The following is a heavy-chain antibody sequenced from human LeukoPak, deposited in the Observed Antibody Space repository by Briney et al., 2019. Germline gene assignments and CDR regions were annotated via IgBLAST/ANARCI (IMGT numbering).Heavy chain of an antibody. J-gene: IGHJ4*02. D-gene: IGHD3-22*01. V-gene: IGHV4-30-4*01. Sequence: SETLSLTCTVSGGSISSGDYYWSWIRQPPGKGLEWIGYIYYSGSTYYNPSLKSRVTISVDTSKNQFSLKLSSVTAADTAVYYCARDGAWGHYYDSSGYFDYWGQGTLVTVSS. CDR3: ARDGAWGHYYDSSGYFDY. CDR1: GGSISSGDYY. CDR2: IYYSGST.